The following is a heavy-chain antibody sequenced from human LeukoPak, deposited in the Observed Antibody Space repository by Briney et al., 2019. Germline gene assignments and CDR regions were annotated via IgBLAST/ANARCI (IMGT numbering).Heavy chain of an antibody. Sequence: PSETLSLTCTVSGGSISSSNHYWGWIRQPPGKGLAWIGHIYYSGSTYHNPSLKSRVAISVDTSRNQFSLKLSSVTVADKAVYYCAGMDAVPPSYYFDYWGQGTLVTVSS. D-gene: IGHD5-18*01. V-gene: IGHV4-39*01. J-gene: IGHJ4*02. CDR2: IYYSGST. CDR1: GGSISSSNHY. CDR3: AGMDAVPPSYYFDY.